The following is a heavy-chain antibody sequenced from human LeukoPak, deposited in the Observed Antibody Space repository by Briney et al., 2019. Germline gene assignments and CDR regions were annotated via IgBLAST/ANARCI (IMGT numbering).Heavy chain of an antibody. CDR3: ARDSSEFRSLIFH. J-gene: IGHJ1*01. CDR1: GGTFSSYA. CDR2: ITPMFGTA. D-gene: IGHD3-9*01. Sequence: SVKVSCKASGGTFSSYAINWVRQAPGQGLEWMGGITPMFGTAKYAQKFQGRVTITADESTSTAYMELSSLRSEDTAVYYCARDSSEFRSLIFHWGQGTLVAVSS. V-gene: IGHV1-69*13.